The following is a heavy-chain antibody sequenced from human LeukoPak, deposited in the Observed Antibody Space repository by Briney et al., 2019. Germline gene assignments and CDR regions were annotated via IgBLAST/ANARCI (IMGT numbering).Heavy chain of an antibody. V-gene: IGHV3-48*04. D-gene: IGHD2-2*01. CDR3: AREGCSSTSCYPDY. CDR1: GFTFSSYS. CDR2: ISSSGSTI. Sequence: GGSLRLSCAASGFTFSSYSMNWVRQAPGKGLEWVSYISSSGSTIYYADSVKGRFTISRDNAKNSLYLQMNSLRAEDTAVYYCAREGCSSTSCYPDYWGQGTLVTVSS. J-gene: IGHJ4*02.